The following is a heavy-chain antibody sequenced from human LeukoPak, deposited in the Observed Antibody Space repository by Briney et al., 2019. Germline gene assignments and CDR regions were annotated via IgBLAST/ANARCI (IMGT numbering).Heavy chain of an antibody. CDR1: GFTVSNNY. Sequence: GGSLRLSCAASGFTVSNNYMSWVRQAPGKGLEWVSVIYGGGSTSYADSVKGRFTISRDNSKNTLYLQMNSLRVDDTGVYYCARDRSDGNYYMVVWGKGTTVTVSS. J-gene: IGHJ6*03. D-gene: IGHD5-24*01. CDR3: ARDRSDGNYYMVV. V-gene: IGHV3-53*01. CDR2: IYGGGST.